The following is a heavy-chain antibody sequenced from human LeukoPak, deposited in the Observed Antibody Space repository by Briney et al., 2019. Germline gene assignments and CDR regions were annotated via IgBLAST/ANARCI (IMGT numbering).Heavy chain of an antibody. J-gene: IGHJ4*02. CDR2: IFASGST. CDR3: ARGGSYWTFDY. D-gene: IGHD1-26*01. Sequence: PSETLSLTCTVSGGSISSGNFYWSWIRQPAGKGLEWIGRIFASGSTDYSPSLKSRVTISVDTSRYQFSLKLTSVTAADTAVYYCARGGSYWTFDYWGQGALVTVSS. V-gene: IGHV4-61*02. CDR1: GGSISSGNFY.